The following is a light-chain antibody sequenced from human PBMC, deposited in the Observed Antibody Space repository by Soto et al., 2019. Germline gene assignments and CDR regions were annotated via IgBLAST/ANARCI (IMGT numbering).Light chain of an antibody. J-gene: IGKJ4*01. CDR3: QQYGTSPLT. CDR1: QTVTSS. Sequence: EIVLTQSPATLSLSPGDTATLSCRASQTVTSSLAWFQQRPGQAPRLLIYDVSRRAPAIPARFSGSGSGTDFTLTISSLEPEDFAVYYCQQYGTSPLTFGGGTKVEIK. CDR2: DVS. V-gene: IGKV3-11*01.